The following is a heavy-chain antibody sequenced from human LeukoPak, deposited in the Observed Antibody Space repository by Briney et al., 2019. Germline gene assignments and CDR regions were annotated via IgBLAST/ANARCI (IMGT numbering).Heavy chain of an antibody. CDR3: ARRAGAYSHPYDY. D-gene: IGHD4/OR15-4a*01. Sequence: GGSLRLSCAASGFNFRSSGMHWVRQAPGKGLEWVAFIQNDASQIYYADSVKGRFTISRDNSKNTLYLQMNSLRAEDTAVYYCARRAGAYSHPYDYWGQGTLVTVSS. V-gene: IGHV3-30*02. CDR1: GFNFRSSG. J-gene: IGHJ4*02. CDR2: IQNDASQI.